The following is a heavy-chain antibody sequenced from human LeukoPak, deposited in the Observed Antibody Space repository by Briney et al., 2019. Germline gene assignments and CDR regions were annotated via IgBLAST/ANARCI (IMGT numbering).Heavy chain of an antibody. Sequence: GGSLRLSCAASGFTFSGSAMDWARQASGKGLEWVGRIRSKANSYATAYAASVKGRFTISREDSKNTAYLQMNSLQTEDTAVYYCSPSYDGSAYYEDWGQGTLVTVSS. D-gene: IGHD3-22*01. J-gene: IGHJ4*02. CDR2: IRSKANSYAT. CDR3: SPSYDGSAYYED. V-gene: IGHV3-73*01. CDR1: GFTFSGSA.